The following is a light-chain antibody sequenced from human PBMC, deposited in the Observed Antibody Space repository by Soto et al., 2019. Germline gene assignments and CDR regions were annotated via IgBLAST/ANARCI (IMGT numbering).Light chain of an antibody. V-gene: IGKV1-39*01. CDR1: QSITTY. CDR3: QQSYSVPPP. Sequence: DIQMTKSPSSLSACVGERVTITCRASQSITTYLDCYQQKPGIAPKLLIYAASSLQSGVPSRFSGSVSGTDFTLTISSLQPEDFATYYCQQSYSVPPPVGQGTKLDSK. CDR2: AAS. J-gene: IGKJ1*01.